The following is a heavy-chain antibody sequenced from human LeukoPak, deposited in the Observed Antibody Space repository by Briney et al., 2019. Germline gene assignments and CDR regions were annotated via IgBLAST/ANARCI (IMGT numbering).Heavy chain of an antibody. V-gene: IGHV3-23*01. CDR2: ITGSGGST. CDR1: AFTFSNYA. Sequence: GALRLSCAASAFTFSNYAMSWVRQSPGKGLEWVSAITGSGGSTFYADSVRGRFTISRDNSKNTLYLQMDSLRAEDTAVYYCAKAYYYGSGSNYKSFDYWGQGTLVTVSS. CDR3: AKAYYYGSGSNYKSFDY. D-gene: IGHD3-10*01. J-gene: IGHJ4*02.